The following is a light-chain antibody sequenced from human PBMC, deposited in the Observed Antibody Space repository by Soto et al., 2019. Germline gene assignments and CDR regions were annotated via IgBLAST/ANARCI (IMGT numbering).Light chain of an antibody. Sequence: QSVLTQPASVSGSPGQSITFSCTGTSSDIGAYNYVSWYQHHPGKAPKLLIYDVTDRPSGVSDRFSGSESGTTASLTISGLQAEDEADYFCSSYTTINTVVVFGGGTKLTVL. CDR1: SSDIGAYNY. CDR3: SSYTTINTVVV. V-gene: IGLV2-14*03. CDR2: DVT. J-gene: IGLJ3*02.